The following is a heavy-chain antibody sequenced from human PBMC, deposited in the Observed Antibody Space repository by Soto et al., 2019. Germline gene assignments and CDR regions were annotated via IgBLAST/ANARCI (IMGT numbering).Heavy chain of an antibody. CDR1: GYTFTSYD. Sequence: QVQLVQSGAEVKKPGASVKVSCKASGYTFTSYDINWVRQATGQGLEWMGWMNPNSGNTGYAQKFQGRVIMTRNTSISTAYMELSSLRSEDTAVYYCATTGGYDSSGYYYDDAFVIWGQGTMVTVSS. V-gene: IGHV1-8*01. D-gene: IGHD3-22*01. CDR2: MNPNSGNT. CDR3: ATTGGYDSSGYYYDDAFVI. J-gene: IGHJ3*02.